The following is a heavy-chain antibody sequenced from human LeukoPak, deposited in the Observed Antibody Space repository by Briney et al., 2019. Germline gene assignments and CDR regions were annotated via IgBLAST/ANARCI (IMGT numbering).Heavy chain of an antibody. V-gene: IGHV3-66*02. D-gene: IGHD3-3*01. J-gene: IGHJ4*02. CDR3: ARVDYDFWSGYYEDLRYYFDY. CDR2: IYSGGST. CDR1: GFTVGSNY. Sequence: GGSLRLPCAASGFTVGSNYMSWVRQAPGRGLEWVSVIYSGGSTYYADSVKGRFTISRDNSKNTLYLQMNSLRAEDTAVYYCARVDYDFWSGYYEDLRYYFDYWGQGTLVTVSS.